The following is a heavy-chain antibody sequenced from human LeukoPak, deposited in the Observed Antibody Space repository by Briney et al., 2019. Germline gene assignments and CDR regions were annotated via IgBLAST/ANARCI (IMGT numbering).Heavy chain of an antibody. J-gene: IGHJ6*03. Sequence: GGSLRLSCAASGFSFPTSGMHWVRQAPGKGLEWVAFVHYDGRGIYYTDSVKGRFTISRDNSKHTAYLQMSSLTTDDTGVYYCAKDQVPMDVWGKGTTVTVSS. CDR1: GFSFPTSG. V-gene: IGHV3-30*02. CDR3: AKDQVPMDV. CDR2: VHYDGRGI.